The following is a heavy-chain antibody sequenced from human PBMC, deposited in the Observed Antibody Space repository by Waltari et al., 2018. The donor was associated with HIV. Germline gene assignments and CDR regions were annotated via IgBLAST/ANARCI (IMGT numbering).Heavy chain of an antibody. V-gene: IGHV1-2*02. D-gene: IGHD1-26*01. CDR3: ARGRHSGSYFPYDY. CDR1: GYTFTGYY. Sequence: QVQLVQSGAEVKKPGASVKVSCKASGYTFTGYYLHWVRQAPGQGLEWIGWITPNSGGTNYEQKVQGRVTMTSDTSISTAYMELGRLRSDDTAVYYCARGRHSGSYFPYDYWGQGTLVTVSS. J-gene: IGHJ4*02. CDR2: ITPNSGGT.